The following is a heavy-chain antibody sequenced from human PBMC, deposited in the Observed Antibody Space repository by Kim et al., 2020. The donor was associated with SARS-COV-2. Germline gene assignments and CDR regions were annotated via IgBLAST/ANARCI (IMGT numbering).Heavy chain of an antibody. CDR2: KT. CDR3: ARDMDPTVYDY. D-gene: IGHD4-4*01. V-gene: IGHV1-3*01. J-gene: IGHJ4*02. Sequence: KTQYSQRCQDRLSITRDTSANTAYMELRRLTTKDTSIYYCARDMDPTVYDYWGQGTLVTVSS.